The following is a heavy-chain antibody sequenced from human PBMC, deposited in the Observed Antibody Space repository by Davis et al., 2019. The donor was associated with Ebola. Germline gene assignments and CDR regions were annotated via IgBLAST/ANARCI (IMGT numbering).Heavy chain of an antibody. D-gene: IGHD3-16*01. Sequence: PSETLSLTCTVSGGSISSYYWSWIRQPAGKGLEWIGSIYYSGSTFYNPSLKSRVTISVDTSKNQFSLKLSSVAAADTAVYYCAREPLGAFYMDVWGKGTTVTVSS. CDR3: AREPLGAFYMDV. CDR1: GGSISSYY. CDR2: IYYSGST. V-gene: IGHV4-4*07. J-gene: IGHJ6*03.